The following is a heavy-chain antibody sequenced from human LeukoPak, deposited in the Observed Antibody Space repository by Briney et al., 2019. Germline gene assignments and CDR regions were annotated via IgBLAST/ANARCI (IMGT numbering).Heavy chain of an antibody. CDR1: GFTLDDYA. CDR2: ISWNSGGI. Sequence: GGSLRLSCAASGFTLDDYAMHWVRQAPGKGLEWVSGISWNSGGIGYADSVKGRFTISRDNAKNSLYLQMNSLRAEDTALYYCAKATYYYDSSGYYYFDYWGQGTLVTVSS. CDR3: AKATYYYDSSGYYYFDY. D-gene: IGHD3-22*01. J-gene: IGHJ4*02. V-gene: IGHV3-9*01.